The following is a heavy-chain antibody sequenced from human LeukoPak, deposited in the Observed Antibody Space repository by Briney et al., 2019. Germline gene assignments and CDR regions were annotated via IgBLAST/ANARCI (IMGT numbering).Heavy chain of an antibody. CDR3: AKAINYDILTGYYPDY. Sequence: SGGSLRLSCAASGFTFGDYTMHWVRQAPGKGLEWVSGISWNSGSIGYADSVKGRFTISRDNAKNSLYLQMNSLRAEDTALYYCAKAINYDILTGYYPDYWGQGTLVTVSS. J-gene: IGHJ4*02. CDR2: ISWNSGSI. D-gene: IGHD3-9*01. V-gene: IGHV3-9*01. CDR1: GFTFGDYT.